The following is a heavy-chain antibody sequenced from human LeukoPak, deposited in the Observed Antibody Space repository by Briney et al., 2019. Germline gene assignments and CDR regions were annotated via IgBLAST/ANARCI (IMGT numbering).Heavy chain of an antibody. J-gene: IGHJ4*02. CDR3: ARVKRGQAAD. CDR2: IIPILGIA. Sequence: ASVKVSCKAPGGTFSSYAISWVRQAPGQGLEWMGRIIPILGIANYAQKLQGRVTMTTDTSTSTAYMELRSLRSDDTAVYYCARVKRGQAADWGQGTLVTVSS. CDR1: GGTFSSYA. V-gene: IGHV1-69*04. D-gene: IGHD6-25*01.